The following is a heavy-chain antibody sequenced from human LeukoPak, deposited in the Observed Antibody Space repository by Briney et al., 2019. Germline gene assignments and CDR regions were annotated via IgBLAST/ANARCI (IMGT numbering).Heavy chain of an antibody. Sequence: GGSLRLSCAASGFTFSSYAMSWVRQAPGKGLEWVSAISGSGGSTYYADSVKGRFTISRDNSKNTLYLQMNSLRAEDTAVYYCAKDRKLGGWNDILTGYYNSDYWGQGTLVTVSS. J-gene: IGHJ4*02. CDR3: AKDRKLGGWNDILTGYYNSDY. CDR1: GFTFSSYA. D-gene: IGHD3-9*01. V-gene: IGHV3-23*01. CDR2: ISGSGGST.